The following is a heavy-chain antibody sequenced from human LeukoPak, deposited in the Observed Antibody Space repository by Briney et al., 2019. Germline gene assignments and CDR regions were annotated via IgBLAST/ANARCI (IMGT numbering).Heavy chain of an antibody. V-gene: IGHV3-21*01. CDR3: ARESRVVGPAAVTLDY. D-gene: IGHD2-2*01. CDR2: ISSSSSYI. Sequence: GGSLRLSCAASGFTFSSYSMNWVRQAPGKGLEWVSSISSSSSYIYYADSVKGRFTISRDNAKNSLYLQMNSLRAEDTAVYYCARESRVVGPAAVTLDYWGQGTLVTVSS. J-gene: IGHJ4*02. CDR1: GFTFSSYS.